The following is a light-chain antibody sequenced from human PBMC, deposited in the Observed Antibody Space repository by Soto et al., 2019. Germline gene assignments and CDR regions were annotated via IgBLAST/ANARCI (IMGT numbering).Light chain of an antibody. Sequence: HSALAQPPSVSGSTGQSITISCTGTSSDIGRYNLVSWYQQYTGKVPKLVIYDVTKRPSGVSDRFSASKSSHTAALTISGLQAEDEADYYCCSHAGRGAVLFCGVTKLTVL. CDR3: CSHAGRGAVL. V-gene: IGLV2-23*02. CDR1: SSDIGRYNL. CDR2: DVT. J-gene: IGLJ2*01.